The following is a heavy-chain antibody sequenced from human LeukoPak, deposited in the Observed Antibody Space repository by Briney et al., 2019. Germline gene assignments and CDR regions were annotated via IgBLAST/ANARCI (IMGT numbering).Heavy chain of an antibody. D-gene: IGHD6-13*01. J-gene: IGHJ4*02. CDR3: AREGVAGTGLDF. CDR1: GYTFTGYY. Sequence: GASVKVSCKASGYTFTGYYMHWVRQAPGQGLEWMGWINPNSGGTNYAQNLQGRITMTRDTSTSTLYMELSSLRSEDTAVYYCAREGVAGTGLDFWGQGTLVTVSS. CDR2: INPNSGGT. V-gene: IGHV1-2*02.